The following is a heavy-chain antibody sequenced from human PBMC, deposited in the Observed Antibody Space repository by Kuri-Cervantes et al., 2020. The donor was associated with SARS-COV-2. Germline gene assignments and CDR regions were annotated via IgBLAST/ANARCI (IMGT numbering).Heavy chain of an antibody. CDR3: AIINWNRFDY. V-gene: IGHV4-61*01. D-gene: IGHD1-1*01. Sequence: SETLSLTCTVSGGSVSSDTYYWSWIRQPPGKGLEWIGYIYYSGSTNYNPSLKSRVTISVDTSKNQFSLKLSSVTAADTTVYYCAIINWNRFDYWGQGTLVTVSS. CDR2: IYYSGST. J-gene: IGHJ4*02. CDR1: GGSVSSDTYY.